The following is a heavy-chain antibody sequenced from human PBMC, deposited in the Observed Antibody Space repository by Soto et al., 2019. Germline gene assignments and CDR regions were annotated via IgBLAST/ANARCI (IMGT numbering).Heavy chain of an antibody. CDR2: IYSSGNT. J-gene: IGHJ5*02. CDR1: GGTITAYY. CDR3: ARGQRFSDWFDP. V-gene: IGHV4-4*07. Sequence: PSAPLSAACSVPGGTITAYYWTWVRQPAGKGLEWIGRIYSSGNTKYNPSLQSRVTMSLDTSNNQFSLRLTSVTAAATAVYYCARGQRFSDWFDPWGQRSSVTLS. D-gene: IGHD3-3*01.